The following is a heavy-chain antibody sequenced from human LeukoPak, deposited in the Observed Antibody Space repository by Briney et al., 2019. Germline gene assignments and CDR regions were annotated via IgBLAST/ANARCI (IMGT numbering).Heavy chain of an antibody. J-gene: IGHJ5*02. CDR1: GFTFSRYA. CDR2: ISGSGGST. D-gene: IGHD5-24*01. CDR3: AKDRGVEMATIIRVLIPWFDP. Sequence: PGGSLRLSCAASGFTFSRYAMSWVRRAPGKGLEWVSAISGSGGSTYYADSVKGRFTISRDNSKNTLYLQMNSLRAEDTAVYYCAKDRGVEMATIIRVLIPWFDPWGQGTLVTVSS. V-gene: IGHV3-23*01.